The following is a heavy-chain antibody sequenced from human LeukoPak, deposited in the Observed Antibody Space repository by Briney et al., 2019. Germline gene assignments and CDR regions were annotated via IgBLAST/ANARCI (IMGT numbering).Heavy chain of an antibody. D-gene: IGHD6-19*01. V-gene: IGHV5-51*01. J-gene: IGHJ3*02. CDR2: IYPGDSDT. CDR1: GYRFTTYW. CDR3: ARPPFVAVAGTNEAFDI. Sequence: GESLKISCKGSGYRFTTYWIAWVRQMPGKGLEWMGIIYPGDSDTRYSPSLQGQVTISADKSISTAYLQWSSLKASDTAMYYCARPPFVAVAGTNEAFDIWGQGTMVTVSS.